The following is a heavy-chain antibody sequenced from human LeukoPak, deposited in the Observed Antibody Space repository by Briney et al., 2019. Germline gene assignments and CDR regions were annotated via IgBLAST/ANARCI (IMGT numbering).Heavy chain of an antibody. J-gene: IGHJ5*02. CDR1: GFTFSSYA. CDR2: ISGSGGST. V-gene: IGHV3-23*01. CDR3: AKRMMDSSRWYVLDFDP. D-gene: IGHD6-13*01. Sequence: PGGSLRLSCAASGFTFSSYAMSWVRQAPGKRLEWVSAISGSGGSTYYADSVKGRFTISRDNSKNTLYLQMNSLRAEDTAVYYCAKRMMDSSRWYVLDFDPWGQGTLVTVSS.